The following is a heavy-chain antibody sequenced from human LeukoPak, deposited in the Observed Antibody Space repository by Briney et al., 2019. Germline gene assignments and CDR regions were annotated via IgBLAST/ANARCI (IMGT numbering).Heavy chain of an antibody. CDR2: IYSGGST. J-gene: IGHJ6*02. CDR3: ARDRYCSGGSCYSEGINYYGIDV. Sequence: PGGSLRLSCAASGFTVSSNYMSWVRQAPGKGLEWVSVIYSGGSTYYADSVKGRLTISRHNSKNTLYLQMNSLRADDTAVYYCARDRYCSGGSCYSEGINYYGIDVGGQGTTVTVFS. CDR1: GFTVSSNY. D-gene: IGHD2-15*01. V-gene: IGHV3-53*04.